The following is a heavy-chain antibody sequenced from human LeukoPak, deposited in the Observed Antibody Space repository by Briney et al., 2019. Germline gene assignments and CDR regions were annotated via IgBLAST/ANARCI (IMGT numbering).Heavy chain of an antibody. CDR3: ARGPYDMGIDY. V-gene: IGHV4-34*01. CDR1: GGSFSGYY. Sequence: NTSETLSLTCAVYGGSFSGYYWSWIRQPPGKGVEWIGEINHSGSTNYNPSLKSRVTISVDTSKNQFSLKLSSVTAADTAVYYCARGPYDMGIDYWGQGTLVTVSS. D-gene: IGHD3-9*01. CDR2: INHSGST. J-gene: IGHJ4*02.